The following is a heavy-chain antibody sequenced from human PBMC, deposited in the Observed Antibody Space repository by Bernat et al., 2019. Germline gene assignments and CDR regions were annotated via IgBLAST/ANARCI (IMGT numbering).Heavy chain of an antibody. CDR3: ARGGYCSGGSCYSGVAFDY. CDR2: IDPSDSYT. D-gene: IGHD2-15*01. CDR1: GYSFTSYW. J-gene: IGHJ4*02. V-gene: IGHV5-10-1*03. Sequence: EVQLVQSGAEVKKSGESLRISCKGSGYSFTSYWISWVRQMPGKGLEWMGRIDPSDSYTNYSPSFQGHVTISADKSISTAYLKWSSLKASDTAMYYCARGGYCSGGSCYSGVAFDYWGQGTLVTVSS.